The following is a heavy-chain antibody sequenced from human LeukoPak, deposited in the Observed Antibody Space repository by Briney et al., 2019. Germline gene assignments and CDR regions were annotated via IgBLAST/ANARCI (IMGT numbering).Heavy chain of an antibody. J-gene: IGHJ6*03. CDR1: GFTFSSYA. CDR2: ISSSGGST. CDR3: AKDGHYYYYYMDV. V-gene: IGHV3-23*01. D-gene: IGHD3/OR15-3a*01. Sequence: GGSLRLSCAASGFTFSSYAMSWVRQAPGKGLEWVSAISSSGGSTYYEDSVKGRFTISRDNSKNTLYLQMNSLRAEDTAVYYCAKDGHYYYYYMDVWGKGTTVTVSS.